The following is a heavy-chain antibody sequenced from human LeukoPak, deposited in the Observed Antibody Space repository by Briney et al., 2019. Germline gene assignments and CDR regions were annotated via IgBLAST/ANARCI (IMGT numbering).Heavy chain of an antibody. J-gene: IGHJ4*02. D-gene: IGHD3-3*01. V-gene: IGHV4-38-2*02. CDR1: GGSISSYY. Sequence: SETLSLTCTVSGGSISSYYWGWIRQPPGKGLEWIGSIYHSGSTYYNPSLKSRVTISVDTSKNQFSLKLSSVTAADTAVYYCARDGKGFWSGYYLNWGQGTLVTVSS. CDR2: IYHSGST. CDR3: ARDGKGFWSGYYLN.